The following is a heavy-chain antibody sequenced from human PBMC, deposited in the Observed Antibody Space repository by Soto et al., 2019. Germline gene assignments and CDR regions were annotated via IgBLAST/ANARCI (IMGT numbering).Heavy chain of an antibody. CDR2: IYWDDDK. CDR1: GFSLGTYGVG. Sequence: QITLNESGPTLVKPTQTLTLTCTFSGFSLGTYGVGVGWICQPPGKALEWLALIYWDDDKRYSPSLKSRLTITKDTSKRQVFLTLTNMDPVDTATYYCTHRGGGIVDWYFDLWGRGTPVIVSS. D-gene: IGHD1-26*01. V-gene: IGHV2-5*02. CDR3: THRGGGIVDWYFDL. J-gene: IGHJ2*01.